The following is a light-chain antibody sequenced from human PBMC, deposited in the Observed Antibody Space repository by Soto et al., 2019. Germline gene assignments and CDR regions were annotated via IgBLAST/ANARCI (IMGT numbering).Light chain of an antibody. Sequence: QSVLTQPPSVSGAPGQRVTISWTVSRSNIGAGYDVHWYQQLPGTAPKLLIYGNSNRPSGVPDRFSGSKSGTSASLAITGLQAEDEADYYCQSYDSSLSGWVFGGGTKLTVL. CDR3: QSYDSSLSGWV. CDR2: GNS. V-gene: IGLV1-40*01. CDR1: RSNIGAGYD. J-gene: IGLJ3*02.